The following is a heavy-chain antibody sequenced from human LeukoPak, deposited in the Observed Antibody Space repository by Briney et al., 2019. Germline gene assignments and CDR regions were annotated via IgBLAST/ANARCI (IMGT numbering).Heavy chain of an antibody. V-gene: IGHV3-23*01. J-gene: IGHJ4*02. Sequence: GGSLRLSCAASGFTFSSYAMTWVRQAPGKGLELVSAISGSGSNTYYADSVKGRFTISRDNSKNTLYLQMNSLRADDTAVYYCAKGNGDYAIHPDYWGQGTLVTVSS. CDR3: AKGNGDYAIHPDY. D-gene: IGHD4-17*01. CDR2: ISGSGSNT. CDR1: GFTFSSYA.